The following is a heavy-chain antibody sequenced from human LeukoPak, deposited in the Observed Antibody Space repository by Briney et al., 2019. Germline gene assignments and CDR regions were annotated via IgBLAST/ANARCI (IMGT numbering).Heavy chain of an antibody. CDR3: ARVGGYSSSWYVSDAFDI. CDR1: GFTFSSYA. Sequence: GRSLRLSCAASGFTFSSYAMHWVRQAPGKGLEWVAVISYDGSNKYYADSVEGRFTISGDNSKNTLYLQMNSLRAEDTAVYYCARVGGYSSSWYVSDAFDIWGQGTMVTVSS. D-gene: IGHD6-13*01. CDR2: ISYDGSNK. J-gene: IGHJ3*02. V-gene: IGHV3-30*01.